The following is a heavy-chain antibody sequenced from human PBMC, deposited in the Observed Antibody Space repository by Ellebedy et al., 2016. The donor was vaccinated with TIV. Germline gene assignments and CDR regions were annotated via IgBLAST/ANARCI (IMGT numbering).Heavy chain of an antibody. Sequence: GESLKISXAASGFTFSNYNMNWVRQAPGKGLEWVSFINSDGSTIYYTDSVKGRFTISRDNAKSSLYLQMNSLRDEDTAVYYCARIFASWGQGTLATVSS. J-gene: IGHJ4*02. V-gene: IGHV3-48*02. CDR3: ARIFAS. CDR2: INSDGSTI. CDR1: GFTFSNYN.